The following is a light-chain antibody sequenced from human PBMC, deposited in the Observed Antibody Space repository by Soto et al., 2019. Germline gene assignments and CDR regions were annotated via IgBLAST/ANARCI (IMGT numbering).Light chain of an antibody. CDR1: SSNIGAGYN. CDR2: NNG. V-gene: IGLV1-40*01. CDR3: QSYDRRLRGSV. J-gene: IGLJ3*02. Sequence: QSVLTQPPSVSGAPGQRVTISCTGSSSNIGAGYNVHWYQQLPGRAPKVLIYNNGNRPSGVPDRFSVSKSATSASLAITGLQPEDEADYYCQSYDRRLRGSVFGEGTKLTVL.